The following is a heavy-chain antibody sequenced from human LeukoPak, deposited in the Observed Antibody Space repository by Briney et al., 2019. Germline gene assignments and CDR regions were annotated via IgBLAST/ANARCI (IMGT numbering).Heavy chain of an antibody. J-gene: IGHJ4*02. Sequence: GGSLRLSCAASGFAFTSYSMNWVRQVPGKGLEWVSTISGGGGSTYYADSVKGRFTISRDNSKNTLYLQVNSLRAEDTAVYYCAKTGQFDYWGQGTLVTVSS. V-gene: IGHV3-23*01. CDR1: GFAFTSYS. CDR3: AKTGQFDY. CDR2: ISGGGGST.